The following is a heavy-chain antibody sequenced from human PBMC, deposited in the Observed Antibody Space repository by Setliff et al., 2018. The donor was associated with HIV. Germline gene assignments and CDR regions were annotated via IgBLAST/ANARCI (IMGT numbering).Heavy chain of an antibody. CDR2: IYTSGST. CDR1: GGSISSGSYY. V-gene: IGHV4-61*09. J-gene: IGHJ2*01. D-gene: IGHD6-19*01. Sequence: SETLSLTCTVSGGSISSGSYYWSWIRQPAGKGLEWISHIYTSGSTNYNPSLKSRVTIPVDTSKNQFSLKLSSVTAAYTAVYYCARGLSSGWYGYWYFDLCGRGTLVTVSS. CDR3: ARGLSSGWYGYWYFDL.